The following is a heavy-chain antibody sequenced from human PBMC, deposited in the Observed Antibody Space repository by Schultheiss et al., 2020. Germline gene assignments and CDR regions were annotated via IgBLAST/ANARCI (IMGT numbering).Heavy chain of an antibody. CDR1: GFTFDDYA. D-gene: IGHD2-2*01. CDR2: IYSGGST. Sequence: GGSLRLSCAASGFTFDDYAMHWVRQAPGKGLEWVSVIYSGGSTYYADSVKGRFTISRDNSKNTLYLQMNSLRAEDTAVYYCARDRRYCSSTSCYSGGYYYYGMDVWGQGTTVTVSS. V-gene: IGHV3-66*01. CDR3: ARDRRYCSSTSCYSGGYYYYGMDV. J-gene: IGHJ6*02.